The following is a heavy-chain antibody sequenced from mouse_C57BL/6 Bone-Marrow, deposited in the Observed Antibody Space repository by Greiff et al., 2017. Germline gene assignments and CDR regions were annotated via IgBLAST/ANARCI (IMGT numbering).Heavy chain of an antibody. CDR1: GFTFSDYG. V-gene: IGHV5-17*01. CDR2: ISSGSSTI. J-gene: IGHJ3*01. CDR3: ARPRDPPWFAY. Sequence: EVKLMESGGGLVKPGGSLKLSCAASGFTFSDYGMHWVRQAPEKGLEWVAYISSGSSTIYYADTVKGRFTISRDNAKNTLFLQMTSLRSEDTAMYCCARPRDPPWFAYWGQGTLVTVSA.